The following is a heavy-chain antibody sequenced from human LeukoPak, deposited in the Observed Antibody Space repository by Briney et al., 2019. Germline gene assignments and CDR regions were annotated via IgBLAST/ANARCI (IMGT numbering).Heavy chain of an antibody. Sequence: GGSLRLSCAASGFTFSSYAMSWVRQAPGKGLEWVSAISGSGGSTYYADSVKGRFTISRDNSKNTLYLQMNSLRAEDTAVYYCAKDVLRFLEWLDYFDYWGQGTLVTVSS. V-gene: IGHV3-23*01. CDR2: ISGSGGST. J-gene: IGHJ4*02. CDR1: GFTFSSYA. CDR3: AKDVLRFLEWLDYFDY. D-gene: IGHD3-3*01.